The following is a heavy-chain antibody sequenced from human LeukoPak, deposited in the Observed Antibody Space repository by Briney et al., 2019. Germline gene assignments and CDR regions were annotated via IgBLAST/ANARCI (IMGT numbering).Heavy chain of an antibody. D-gene: IGHD3-22*01. CDR1: GFXFSSYS. J-gene: IGHJ5*02. V-gene: IGHV3-21*01. CDR3: ARDSYYYDSSGPQA. Sequence: GGSLRLSCAASGFXFSSYSMNWVRQAPGTGREWVSSISSSGSNIYYGDSVKGRFTISRDNAKNSLYLQMNSLRAEDTAVYYCARDSYYYDSSGPQAWGQGTLVTVSS. CDR2: ISSSGSNI.